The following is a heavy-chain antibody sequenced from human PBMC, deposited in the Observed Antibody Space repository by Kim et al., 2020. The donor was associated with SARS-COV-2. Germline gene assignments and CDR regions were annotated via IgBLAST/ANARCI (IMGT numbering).Heavy chain of an antibody. Sequence: DGSKKYYADSVKGRFTISRDNSKNTLYLQMNSLRAEDTAVYYCAKGGMDVWGQGTTVTVSS. V-gene: IGHV3-30*02. CDR2: DGSKK. CDR3: AKGGMDV. J-gene: IGHJ6*02.